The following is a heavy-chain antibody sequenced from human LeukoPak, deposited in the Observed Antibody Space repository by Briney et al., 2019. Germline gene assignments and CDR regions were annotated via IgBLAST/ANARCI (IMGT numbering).Heavy chain of an antibody. Sequence: GGSLRLSCAASGFTFSDYFMNWVRQAPGKGLEWVSSMSRSSSYIYYADSVKGRFTISRDNAKNSLYLQMNSLRAEDTAVYYCARDLEVEGIGPTLWGQGTLVTVSS. V-gene: IGHV3-21*01. CDR2: MSRSSSYI. CDR3: ARDLEVEGIGPTL. J-gene: IGHJ4*02. D-gene: IGHD2-15*01. CDR1: GFTFSDYF.